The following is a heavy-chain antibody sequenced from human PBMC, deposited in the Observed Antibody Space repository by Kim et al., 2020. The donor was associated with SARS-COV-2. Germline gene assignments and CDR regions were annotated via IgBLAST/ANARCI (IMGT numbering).Heavy chain of an antibody. Sequence: GGSLRLSCTASGFTFGDYAMSWVRKAPGKGLEWVGFIRSKAYGGTTEYAASVKGRFTISRDDSKSIAYLQMNSLKTEHPAMYYCTRDADPMVRGVHATYYCYYGVDVWGQGTTVTVSS. CDR1: GFTFGDYA. CDR3: TRDADPMVRGVHATYYCYYGVDV. CDR2: IRSKAYGGTT. D-gene: IGHD3-10*01. V-gene: IGHV3-49*04. J-gene: IGHJ6*01.